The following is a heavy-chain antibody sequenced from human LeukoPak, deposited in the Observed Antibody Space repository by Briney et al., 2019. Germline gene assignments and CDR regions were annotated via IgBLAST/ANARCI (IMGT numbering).Heavy chain of an antibody. CDR2: INPNSGGT. J-gene: IGHJ4*02. D-gene: IGHD3-10*01. V-gene: IGHV1-2*02. CDR1: GYTFTGYY. Sequence: ASVKVSCKASGYTFTGYYMHWVRQAPGQGLEWMGWINPNSGGTNYAQKFQGRVTMTRDTSISTAYMELSRLRSDDTGVYYCAGGGGWAVRQTDFDYGGQGTLVPV. CDR3: AGGGGWAVRQTDFDY.